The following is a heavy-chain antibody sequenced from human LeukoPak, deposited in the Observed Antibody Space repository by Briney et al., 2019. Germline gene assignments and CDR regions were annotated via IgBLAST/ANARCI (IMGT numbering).Heavy chain of an antibody. V-gene: IGHV3-48*01. CDR1: GFTFSSYS. CDR3: ASGYCSSTSCYWIGGMDV. CDR2: ISSSSSTI. J-gene: IGHJ6*03. D-gene: IGHD2-2*01. Sequence: QPGGSLRLSCAASGFTFSSYSMNWVRQAPGKGLEWVSYISSSSSTIYYADSVKGRFTISRDNAKNSLYLQMNSLSSEDTAVYYCASGYCSSTSCYWIGGMDVWGKGTTVTVSS.